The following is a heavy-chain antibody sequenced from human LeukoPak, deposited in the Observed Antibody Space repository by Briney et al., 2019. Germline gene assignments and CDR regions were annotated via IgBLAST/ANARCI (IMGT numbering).Heavy chain of an antibody. CDR1: GFTFSSYA. Sequence: GGSLRLSCAASGFTFSSYAMSWVRQAPGKGLEWVSAISVSGGSTYYADSVKGRFTISRDNSKNTLYLQMNSLRAEDTAVYYCAKDPTMIVVVIGYFDYWGQGTLVTVSS. CDR2: ISVSGGST. V-gene: IGHV3-23*01. CDR3: AKDPTMIVVVIGYFDY. D-gene: IGHD3-22*01. J-gene: IGHJ4*02.